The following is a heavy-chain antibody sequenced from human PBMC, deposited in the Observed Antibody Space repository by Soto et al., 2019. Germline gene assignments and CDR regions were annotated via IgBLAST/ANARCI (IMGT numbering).Heavy chain of an antibody. V-gene: IGHV3-15*01. CDR1: GFTFSNAW. CDR2: IKSKTDGGTT. CDR3: TTDPPAFYCSSTSCHGSY. Sequence: GGSLRLSCAASGFTFSNAWMSWVRQAPGKGLEWVGRIKSKTDGGTTDYAAPVKGRFTISRDDSKNTLYLQMNSLKTEDTAVYYCTTDPPAFYCSSTSCHGSYWGQGTLVTVSS. D-gene: IGHD2-2*01. J-gene: IGHJ4*02.